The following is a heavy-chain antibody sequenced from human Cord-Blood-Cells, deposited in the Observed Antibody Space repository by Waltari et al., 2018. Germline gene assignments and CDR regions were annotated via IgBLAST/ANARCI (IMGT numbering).Heavy chain of an antibody. V-gene: IGHV4-34*01. Sequence: QVQLQQWGAGLLKPSETLSLTCAVYGGSFSGYYWSGIRQPPGKGLEWIGEINHSGSTNYNPSLKSRVTISVDTSKNHFSLKLSSVTAADTAVYYCARAGYYYGSGSYYNWGQGTLVTVSS. CDR2: INHSGST. CDR1: GGSFSGYY. D-gene: IGHD3-10*01. CDR3: ARAGYYYGSGSYYN. J-gene: IGHJ4*02.